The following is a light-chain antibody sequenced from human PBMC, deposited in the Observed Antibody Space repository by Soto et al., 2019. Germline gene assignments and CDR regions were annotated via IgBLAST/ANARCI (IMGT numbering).Light chain of an antibody. CDR2: EVS. CDR1: AXDIGRYDY. J-gene: IGLJ1*01. V-gene: IGLV2-14*03. CDR3: TSYISSSAFFV. Sequence: QSALTQPGSVSGSPGQSVTISCTGSAXDIGRYDYVSWYQQYPGNTPKLLIYEVSHRPSGVSDRFSGSKSGDTASLTISGVQFQDEATYYCTSYISSSAFFVFGTGTKVNVL.